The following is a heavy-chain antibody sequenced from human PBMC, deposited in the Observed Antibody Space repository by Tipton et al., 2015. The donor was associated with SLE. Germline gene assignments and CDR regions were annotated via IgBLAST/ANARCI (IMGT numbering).Heavy chain of an antibody. Sequence: TLSLTCTVSGGSISSGSYYWSWIRQPAGKGLEWIGRIYTSGSTNYNPSLKSRVTISVDTSKNQFSLKLSSVTAADTAVYYCARAAGRDGYSSSWAPFDYWGQGTLVAVSS. CDR3: ARAAGRDGYSSSWAPFDY. J-gene: IGHJ4*02. CDR1: GGSISSGSYY. D-gene: IGHD6-13*01. V-gene: IGHV4-61*02. CDR2: IYTSGST.